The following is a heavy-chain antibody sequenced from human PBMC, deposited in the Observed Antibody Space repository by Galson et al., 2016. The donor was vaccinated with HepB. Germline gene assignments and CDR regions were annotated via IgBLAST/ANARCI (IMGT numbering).Heavy chain of an antibody. CDR3: TRGSITTRRGYY. CDR2: MNSDGKYI. D-gene: IGHD6-6*01. Sequence: WIRQPPGKGLEWVSSMNSDGKYIYYADPVKGRFTISRDNGKRTMYQQMNSLRADDTAIYYCTRGSITTRRGYYWGQGTLVTVSS. J-gene: IGHJ4*02. V-gene: IGHV3-21*01.